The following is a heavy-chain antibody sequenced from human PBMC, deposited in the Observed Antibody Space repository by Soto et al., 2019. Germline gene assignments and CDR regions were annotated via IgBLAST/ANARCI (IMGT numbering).Heavy chain of an antibody. V-gene: IGHV3-23*01. Sequence: EVQLLESGGDLVRPGTSLRLSCAGSGFTFQQYTMSWVRQEPGEGLEWVSSIYGSAARTFYADSVKGRFTISRDNSRNTVYLQMNNLRVEDTAVYYCAKDRHPDDRWDFDWWGRGTRVTVSS. CDR1: GFTFQQYT. CDR2: IYGSAART. D-gene: IGHD3-3*01. CDR3: AKDRHPDDRWDFDW. J-gene: IGHJ4*02.